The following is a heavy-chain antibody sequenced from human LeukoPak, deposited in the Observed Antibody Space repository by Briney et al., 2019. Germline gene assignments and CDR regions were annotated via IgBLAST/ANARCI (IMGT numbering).Heavy chain of an antibody. CDR2: ISSSSSYI. V-gene: IGHV3-21*01. Sequence: NPGGSLRLSCAASGFTFSSYSMNWVRQAPGKGLEWVSSISSSSSYIYYADSVKGRFTISRDNAKNSLYLQMNSLRAEDTAVYYCARYVVVPAGNFDYWGQGTLVTVSS. CDR3: ARYVVVPAGNFDY. CDR1: GFTFSSYS. D-gene: IGHD2-2*01. J-gene: IGHJ4*02.